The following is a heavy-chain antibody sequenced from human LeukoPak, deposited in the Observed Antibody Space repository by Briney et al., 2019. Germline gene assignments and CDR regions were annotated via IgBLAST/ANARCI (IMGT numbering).Heavy chain of an antibody. Sequence: PSETLSLTCAVYGGSFSGYFWSWIRQPPGKGLEWIGEIYHSGSTNYNPSLKSRVTISVDKSKNQFSLKLSSVTAADTAVYYCAIGLAVAGTIFYDYWGQGTLVTVSS. CDR3: AIGLAVAGTIFYDY. J-gene: IGHJ4*02. CDR2: IYHSGST. CDR1: GGSFSGYF. V-gene: IGHV4-34*01. D-gene: IGHD6-19*01.